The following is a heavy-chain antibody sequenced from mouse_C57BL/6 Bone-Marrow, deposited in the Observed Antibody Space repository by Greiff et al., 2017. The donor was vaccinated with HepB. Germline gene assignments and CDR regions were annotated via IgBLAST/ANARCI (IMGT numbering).Heavy chain of an antibody. CDR3: ARDMGKLDYGNPFAY. V-gene: IGHV5-4*01. CDR1: GFTFSSYA. Sequence: EVQLVESGGGLVKPGGSLKLSCAASGFTFSSYAMSWVRQTPEKRLEWVATISDGGSYTYYPDNVKGRFTISRDNAKNNLYLQMSHLKSEDTAMYYCARDMGKLDYGNPFAYWGQGTRVTVSA. CDR2: ISDGGSYT. D-gene: IGHD2-1*01. J-gene: IGHJ3*01.